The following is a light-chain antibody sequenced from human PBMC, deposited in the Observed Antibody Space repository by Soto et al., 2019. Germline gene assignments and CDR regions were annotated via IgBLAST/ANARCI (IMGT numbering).Light chain of an antibody. CDR1: QSVGSN. J-gene: IGKJ1*01. Sequence: EIVMTQSPATLSVSPGERATLSCRASQSVGSNLAWYHQRPGQTPRLLIYGASTRATGVPTRFSGRGSGTEFTPTISSLQSEDSAVYYCQQYNNWPVWTFGQGTKVDSK. V-gene: IGKV3-15*01. CDR2: GAS. CDR3: QQYNNWPVWT.